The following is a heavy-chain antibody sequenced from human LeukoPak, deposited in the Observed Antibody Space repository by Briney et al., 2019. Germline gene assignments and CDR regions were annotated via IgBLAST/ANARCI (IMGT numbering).Heavy chain of an antibody. CDR2: ISYDGSNK. J-gene: IGHJ4*02. D-gene: IGHD2-2*01. CDR1: GFTFGSYG. V-gene: IGHV3-30*18. CDR3: AKDEGTVVVPVATNLGS. Sequence: GGSLRLSCAASGFTFGSYGMHWVRQALGKGLEWVAVISYDGSNKYYADSVQGRFTISRDNSKNTLYLQMNSLRAEDTAVYYCAKDEGTVVVPVATNLGSWGQGTLVTVSS.